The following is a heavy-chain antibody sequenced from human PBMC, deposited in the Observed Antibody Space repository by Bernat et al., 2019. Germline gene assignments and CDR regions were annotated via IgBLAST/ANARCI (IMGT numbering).Heavy chain of an antibody. CDR2: IKQDGSGK. J-gene: IGHJ4*02. CDR1: GFTFSSYW. D-gene: IGHD4-17*01. CDR3: ARPNQDGDYGGVYFDY. V-gene: IGHV3-7*01. Sequence: EVQLVESGGGLVQPGGSLRLSCAASGFTFSSYWMTWVRQAPGKGLDWVAIIKQDGSGKYSVDPVKGRFTISRDNAKNSLYLKMNSLRAEDTAVYYCARPNQDGDYGGVYFDYWGQGALVTVSP.